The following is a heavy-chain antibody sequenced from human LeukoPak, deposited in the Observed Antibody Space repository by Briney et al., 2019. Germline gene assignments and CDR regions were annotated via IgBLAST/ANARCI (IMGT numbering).Heavy chain of an antibody. V-gene: IGHV3-66*01. CDR2: IYSGGTT. Sequence: GGSLRLSCAASGFTVSTSYMSWVRQAPGKGLEWVSLIYSGGTTYYAESVRGRFTISRDNSKNTLYLQMNSLRAEDTAVYYCARDEYCSGGSCYSDYWGQGTLVTVSS. J-gene: IGHJ4*02. D-gene: IGHD2-15*01. CDR1: GFTVSTSY. CDR3: ARDEYCSGGSCYSDY.